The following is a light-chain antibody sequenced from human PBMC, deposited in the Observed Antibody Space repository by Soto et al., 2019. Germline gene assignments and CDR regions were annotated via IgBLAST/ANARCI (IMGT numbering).Light chain of an antibody. CDR1: QDISHF. Sequence: DIQMTQSPSSLSTSVGDRVTITCRASQDISHFLAWYQQKPGKVPKLLIYAASSLQSGVPSRFSGSGSGTDFTLNVSSVQSVDVGTYYCQNYNCAPLTFGGGTKVEI. CDR3: QNYNCAPLT. CDR2: AAS. J-gene: IGKJ4*01. V-gene: IGKV1-27*01.